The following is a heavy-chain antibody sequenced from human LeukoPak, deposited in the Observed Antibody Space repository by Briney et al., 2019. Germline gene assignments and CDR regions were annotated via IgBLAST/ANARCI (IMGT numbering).Heavy chain of an antibody. D-gene: IGHD3-9*01. CDR2: IYYSGST. CDR1: GGSISSYY. Sequence: SETLSLTCTVSGGSISSYYWSWIRQPPGKGLEWIGYIYYSGSTNYNPSLKSRVTISVDTSKNQFSLKLSSVTAADTAVYYCARELLRHDILTGSYFDYWAREPWSPSPQ. CDR3: ARELLRHDILTGSYFDY. J-gene: IGHJ4*02. V-gene: IGHV4-59*01.